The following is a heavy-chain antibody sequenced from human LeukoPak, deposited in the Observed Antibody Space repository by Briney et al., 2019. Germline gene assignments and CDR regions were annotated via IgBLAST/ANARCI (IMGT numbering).Heavy chain of an antibody. CDR2: IYHSGST. D-gene: IGHD3-3*01. V-gene: IGHV4-30-2*01. CDR1: GGSISSGGYY. Sequence: SQTLSLTCTVSGGSISSGGYYWSWIRQPPGKGLEWIGYIYHSGSTYYNPSLKSRVTISVDRSKNQFSLKLSSVTAADTAVYYCARVGPNYDFWSGYNPGAFDIWGQGTMVTVSS. J-gene: IGHJ3*02. CDR3: ARVGPNYDFWSGYNPGAFDI.